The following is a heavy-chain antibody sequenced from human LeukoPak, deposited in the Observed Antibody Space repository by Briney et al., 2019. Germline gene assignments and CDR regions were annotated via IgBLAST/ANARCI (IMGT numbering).Heavy chain of an antibody. CDR2: IYYSGST. CDR3: ARGGGSSSWYGYYYYYYGMDV. D-gene: IGHD6-13*01. CDR1: GGSISSYY. V-gene: IGHV4-59*01. Sequence: SETLSLTCTVSGGSISSYYWSWIRQPAGKGLEWIGYIYYSGSTNYNPSLKSRVTISVDTSKNQFSLKLSSVTAADTAVYYCARGGGSSSWYGYYYYYYGMDVWGQGTTVTVSS. J-gene: IGHJ6*02.